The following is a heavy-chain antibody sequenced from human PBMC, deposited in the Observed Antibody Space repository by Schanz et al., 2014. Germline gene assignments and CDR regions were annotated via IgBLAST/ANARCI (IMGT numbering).Heavy chain of an antibody. CDR1: GFTFSSYA. CDR2: ISGSGGST. Sequence: EVQLVASGGGLVQPGGSLRLSCAASGFTFSSYAMSWVRQAPGKGLEWVSAISGSGGSTYYADSVKGRFTISRDNAKNSLFLQMNSLRPEDTAVYDCARGRVLEAWGQGTLVTVSS. D-gene: IGHD1-1*01. V-gene: IGHV3-23*04. J-gene: IGHJ5*02. CDR3: ARGRVLEA.